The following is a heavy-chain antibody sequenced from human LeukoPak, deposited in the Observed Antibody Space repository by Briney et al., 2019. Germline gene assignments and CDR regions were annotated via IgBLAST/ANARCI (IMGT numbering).Heavy chain of an antibody. D-gene: IGHD2-21*01. J-gene: IGHJ4*02. CDR2: ISGSGGSK. V-gene: IGHV3-23*01. CDR1: GFTFSSYA. Sequence: GGSLRLSCAASGFTFSSYAMSWVRQAPGKGLEWVSAISGSGGSKYYADSVKGRFTISRDNSKNTLYQQMNSLRAEDTAVYYCAKFLPTHIVVANYYFDYWGQGTLVTVSS. CDR3: AKFLPTHIVVANYYFDY.